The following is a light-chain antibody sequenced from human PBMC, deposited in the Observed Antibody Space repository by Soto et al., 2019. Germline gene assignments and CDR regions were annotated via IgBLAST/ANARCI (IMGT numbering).Light chain of an antibody. CDR2: GAF. CDR1: QSVSSN. V-gene: IGKV3-15*01. Sequence: EIVMTQSPATLSVSPGERATLSCRASQSVSSNLAWYQQKPGQAPSLLIYGAFTRATGIPARFSGSGSGTDFTLTISRLEPEDFAVYYCQQYGSSRTFGQGTKVDIK. J-gene: IGKJ1*01. CDR3: QQYGSSRT.